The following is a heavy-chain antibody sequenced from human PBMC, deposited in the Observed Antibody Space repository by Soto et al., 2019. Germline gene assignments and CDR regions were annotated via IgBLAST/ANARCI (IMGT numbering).Heavy chain of an antibody. Sequence: QVQLVESGGGVVQPGRSLRLSCAASGFTFSSYAMHWVRQAPGKGLEWVAVISYDGSNKNYADSVKGRFTISRDNSKNTLYLQMNSLRAEDTAVYYCARDHVVVAATFRASYYGMDVW. J-gene: IGHJ6*01. CDR1: GFTFSSYA. CDR2: ISYDGSNK. D-gene: IGHD2-15*01. V-gene: IGHV3-30-3*01. CDR3: ARDHVVVAATFRASYYGMDV.